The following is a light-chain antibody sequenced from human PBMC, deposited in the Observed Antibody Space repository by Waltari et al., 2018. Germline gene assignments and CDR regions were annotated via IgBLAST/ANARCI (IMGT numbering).Light chain of an antibody. CDR3: QNHERLPAT. J-gene: IGKJ1*01. CDR2: GAS. V-gene: IGKV3-20*01. CDR1: QSISRY. Sequence: EVVLTQSPGTLSLSPGERATLFCSASQSISRYLVWYQQIPGQAPRLLIYGASIRAAGIPDRFSGSGSGTDFTLSISRLEPEDFAVYYCQNHERLPATFGQGTRVEIK.